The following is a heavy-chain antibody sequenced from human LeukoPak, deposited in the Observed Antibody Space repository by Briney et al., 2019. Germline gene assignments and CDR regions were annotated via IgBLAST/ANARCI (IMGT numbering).Heavy chain of an antibody. D-gene: IGHD3-10*01. CDR1: GGTFSSYA. V-gene: IGHV1-69*04. Sequence: VASVKVSCKASGGTFSSYAISWVRQAPGQGLEWMGRIIPILGIANYAQKFQGRVTITADKSTSTAYMELSSLRSEDTAVYYCAREGMVRGVLFDYWGQGTLVIVSS. CDR2: IIPILGIA. CDR3: AREGMVRGVLFDY. J-gene: IGHJ4*02.